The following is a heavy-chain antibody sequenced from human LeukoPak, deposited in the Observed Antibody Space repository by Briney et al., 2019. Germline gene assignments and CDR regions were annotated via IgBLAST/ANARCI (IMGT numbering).Heavy chain of an antibody. V-gene: IGHV1-18*01. CDR2: ISAYNGNT. J-gene: IGHJ4*02. D-gene: IGHD6-19*01. Sequence: PSVKVSCKASGYTFTSYGISWVRQAPGQGLEWMGWISAYNGNTNYAQKPQGRVTMTTDTSTSTAYMELRSLRSDDTAVYYCARGVGGAIAVAGTFDYWGQGTLVTVSS. CDR3: ARGVGGAIAVAGTFDY. CDR1: GYTFTSYG.